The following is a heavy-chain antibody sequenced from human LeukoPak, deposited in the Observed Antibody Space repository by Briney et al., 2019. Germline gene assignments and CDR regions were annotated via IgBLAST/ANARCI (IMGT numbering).Heavy chain of an antibody. J-gene: IGHJ4*02. V-gene: IGHV3-48*04. CDR1: GFTFTNAW. Sequence: PGGSLRLSCAASGFTFTNAWMNWVRQAPGKGLEWVSYICSTGSNIYYSDSVKGRFTISRDNAKNSLYLQMNSVRAEDTAVYYCARGGRGYSFAQADYWGQGTLVTVSS. D-gene: IGHD5-18*01. CDR3: ARGGRGYSFAQADY. CDR2: ICSTGSNI.